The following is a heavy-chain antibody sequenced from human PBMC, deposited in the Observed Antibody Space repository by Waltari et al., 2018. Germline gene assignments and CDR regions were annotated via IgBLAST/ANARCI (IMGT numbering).Heavy chain of an antibody. Sequence: WVSYISSSGSTIYYADSVKGRFTISRDNAKNSLYLQMNSLRAEDTAVYYCARGKPRYCSSTSCYRNTYWYFDLWGRGTLVTVSS. J-gene: IGHJ2*01. CDR2: ISSSGSTI. D-gene: IGHD2-2*01. CDR3: ARGKPRYCSSTSCYRNTYWYFDL. V-gene: IGHV3-48*03.